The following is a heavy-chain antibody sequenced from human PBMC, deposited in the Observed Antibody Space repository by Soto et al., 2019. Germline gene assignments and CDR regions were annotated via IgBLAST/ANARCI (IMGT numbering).Heavy chain of an antibody. V-gene: IGHV1-69*01. D-gene: IGHD3-10*01. CDR1: GGTFSSYA. J-gene: IGHJ4*02. CDR2: IIPIFGTA. Sequence: QVQLVQSGAEVKKPGSSVKVSCKASGGTFSSYAISWVRQAPGQGLEWMGGIIPIFGTANYAQKFQGRVTINADESTSTAYMELSSLRSDDTAVYYCASPFTMVRGVDMYYFDYGGQGTLVTVSS. CDR3: ASPFTMVRGVDMYYFDY.